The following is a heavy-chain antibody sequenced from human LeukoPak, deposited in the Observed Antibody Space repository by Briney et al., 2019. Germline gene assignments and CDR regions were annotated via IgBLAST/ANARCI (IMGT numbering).Heavy chain of an antibody. CDR2: IYYSGST. D-gene: IGHD3-16*02. CDR1: GGSISSYY. V-gene: IGHV4-59*12. CDR3: ARSGTYDYVWGSYRYNWFDP. J-gene: IGHJ5*02. Sequence: SETLSLTCTVSGGSISSYYWSWIRQPPGKGLEWIGYIYYSGSTNYNPSLKSRVTISVDTSKNQFSLKLSSVTAADTAVYYCARSGTYDYVWGSYRYNWFDPWGQGTLVTVSS.